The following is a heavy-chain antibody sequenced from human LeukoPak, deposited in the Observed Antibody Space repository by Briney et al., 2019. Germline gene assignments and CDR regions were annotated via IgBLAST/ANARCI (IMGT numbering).Heavy chain of an antibody. Sequence: GGSLRLSCAASGFTFRSYAMSWVRQAPGKGLEWVSAISGSGGSTYYADSVKGRFTISRDNSKNTLYLQMTSLRAEDTAVYYCAKVWQFGWLEPFDYWGQGTLVTVSS. CDR2: ISGSGGST. CDR1: GFTFRSYA. CDR3: AKVWQFGWLEPFDY. J-gene: IGHJ4*02. D-gene: IGHD6-19*01. V-gene: IGHV3-23*01.